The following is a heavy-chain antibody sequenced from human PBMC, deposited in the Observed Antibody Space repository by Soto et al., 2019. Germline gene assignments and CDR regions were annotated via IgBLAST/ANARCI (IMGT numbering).Heavy chain of an antibody. J-gene: IGHJ6*02. CDR3: AKDISESGDYGDYGMDV. Sequence: EVQLVESGGVVLQPGGSLRLSCEASGFTFDDYTMHWVRQAPGKGLEWVSLISWDGGSTYYADSVKGRFTISRDNSKNSLYLQMNSLRTEDTALYYCAKDISESGDYGDYGMDVWGQGTTVTVSS. V-gene: IGHV3-43*01. D-gene: IGHD4-17*01. CDR1: GFTFDDYT. CDR2: ISWDGGST.